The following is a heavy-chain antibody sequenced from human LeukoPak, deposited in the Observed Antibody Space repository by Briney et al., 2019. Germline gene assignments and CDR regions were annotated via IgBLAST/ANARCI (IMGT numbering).Heavy chain of an antibody. V-gene: IGHV4-34*01. D-gene: IGHD3-16*01. Sequence: SETLSLTCAVYGGSFSGFYWSWIRQPPGKGLEWIGEINHSGSTNYNPSLKSRVTISVDTSKNQFSLKLSSVTAADTAVYYCARGLVEDYWGQGTLVTVSS. CDR2: INHSGST. CDR1: GGSFSGFY. J-gene: IGHJ4*02. CDR3: ARGLVEDY.